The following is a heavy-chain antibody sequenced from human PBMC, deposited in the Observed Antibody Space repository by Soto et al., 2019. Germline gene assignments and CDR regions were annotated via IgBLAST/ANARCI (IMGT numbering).Heavy chain of an antibody. CDR2: IWYDGSNK. J-gene: IGHJ3*02. V-gene: IGHV3-33*01. Sequence: SLRLSFAASRFTFSSYGMHWVLQSPFNGLEWVAVIWYDGSNKYYADSVKGRFTISRDNSKNTLYLQMNSLRAEDTAVYYCAVHYDSSGYYGDAFDIWGQGTMVTVSS. CDR3: AVHYDSSGYYGDAFDI. D-gene: IGHD3-22*01. CDR1: RFTFSSYG.